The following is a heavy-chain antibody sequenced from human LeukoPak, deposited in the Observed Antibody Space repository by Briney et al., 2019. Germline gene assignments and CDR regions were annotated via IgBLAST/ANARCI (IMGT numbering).Heavy chain of an antibody. CDR2: IYHSGST. D-gene: IGHD3-22*01. V-gene: IGHV4-30-2*01. J-gene: IGHJ3*02. CDR1: GGSISSGGYS. CDR3: ARGCSGYYESMLFDI. Sequence: PSETLSLTCAVSGGSISSGGYSWSRLRQPPGKGLEWIGYIYHSGSTYYNPSLKSRVTISVDRSKNQFSLKLSSVTAADTAVYYCARGCSGYYESMLFDIWGQGTMVTVSS.